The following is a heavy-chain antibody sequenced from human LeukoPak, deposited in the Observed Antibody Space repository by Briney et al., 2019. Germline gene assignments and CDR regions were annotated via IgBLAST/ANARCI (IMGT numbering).Heavy chain of an antibody. Sequence: SETLSLTCTVSGDSISSYYWSWIRQPPGKGLEWIGYIYYSGSTNYNPSLKSRVTISVDTSKNQFSLKLSSVTAADTAVYYCARRYCSGGSCSSFEYWGQGTLVTVSS. V-gene: IGHV4-59*01. CDR3: ARRYCSGGSCSSFEY. J-gene: IGHJ4*02. D-gene: IGHD2-15*01. CDR1: GDSISSYY. CDR2: IYYSGST.